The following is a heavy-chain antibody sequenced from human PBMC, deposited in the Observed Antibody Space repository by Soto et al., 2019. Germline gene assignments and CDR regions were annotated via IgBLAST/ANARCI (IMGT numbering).Heavy chain of an antibody. Sequence: SGTLSLPCSASGGSISSADYYWTWIRQPPGKGLEWIGYIYHSGSTFYNPSLESRVSVSIDTSKNQFFLKLSSVTAADTAVYYCGRPCTTTCYGRLDPCGQQPLGSNSS. V-gene: IGHV4-30-4*01. CDR3: GRPCTTTCYGRLDP. CDR1: GGSISSADYY. J-gene: IGHJ5*02. CDR2: IYHSGST. D-gene: IGHD2-2*01.